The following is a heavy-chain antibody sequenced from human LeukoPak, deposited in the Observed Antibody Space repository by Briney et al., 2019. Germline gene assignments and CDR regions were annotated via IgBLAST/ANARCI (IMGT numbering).Heavy chain of an antibody. J-gene: IGHJ4*02. Sequence: GASVKVSCKASGYTFTSYGISWVRQAPGQGLEWMGWISAYNGNTNYAQKLQGRVTMTTDTSTSTAYMELRSLRSDDTAVYYCARAPYYYDSSGYSFFDYWGQGTLVTVSS. V-gene: IGHV1-18*01. CDR1: GYTFTSYG. CDR2: ISAYNGNT. D-gene: IGHD3-22*01. CDR3: ARAPYYYDSSGYSFFDY.